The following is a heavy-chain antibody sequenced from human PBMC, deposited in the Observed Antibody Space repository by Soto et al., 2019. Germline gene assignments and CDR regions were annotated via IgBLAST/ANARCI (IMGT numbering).Heavy chain of an antibody. CDR2: IWYDGSNK. D-gene: IGHD3-9*01. J-gene: IGHJ4*02. V-gene: IGHV3-33*01. CDR3: AREAGRLARPELSDY. Sequence: QVQLVESGGGVVQPGRSLRLSCAASGFTFSSYGMHWVRQAPGKGLEWVAVIWYDGSNKYYADSVKGRFTISRDNSKNTLYLQMNILRAEDTAVYYCAREAGRLARPELSDYWGQGPLVTVSS. CDR1: GFTFSSYG.